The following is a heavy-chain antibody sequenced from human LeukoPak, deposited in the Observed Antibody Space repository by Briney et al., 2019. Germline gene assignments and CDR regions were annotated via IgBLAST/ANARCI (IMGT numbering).Heavy chain of an antibody. CDR2: ITGLGTV. D-gene: IGHD3-22*01. V-gene: IGHV3-23*01. CDR1: GFTFNSYA. Sequence: PGGSLRLSCVASGFTFNSYAMSWVRQAPGKGLEWVSAITGLGTVDNAGSVRGRFTISRDNFKSTLFLQMDSLKPEDTATYYCARRRYESSGHFDYWGQGALVTVSS. J-gene: IGHJ4*02. CDR3: ARRRYESSGHFDY.